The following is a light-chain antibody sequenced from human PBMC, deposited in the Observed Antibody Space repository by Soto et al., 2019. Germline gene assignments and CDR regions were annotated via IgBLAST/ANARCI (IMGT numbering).Light chain of an antibody. Sequence: EVVLTQSPDTLSLSPGETATLSCRASQTVIHNYLAWHQQKPGQTPRLLVYDTSTRATGIPDRYSGSGSGTDFTLTIGRLEPEDFAVFFCQQYGTSEIIFGQGTRLEIK. CDR1: QTVIHNY. V-gene: IGKV3-20*01. J-gene: IGKJ5*01. CDR2: DTS. CDR3: QQYGTSEII.